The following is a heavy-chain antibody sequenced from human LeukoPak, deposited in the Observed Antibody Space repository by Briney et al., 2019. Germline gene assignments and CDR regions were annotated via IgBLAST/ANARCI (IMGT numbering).Heavy chain of an antibody. CDR3: AKDHGFWSGFLF. CDR2: IRSDGNVT. V-gene: IGHV3-30*02. J-gene: IGHJ4*02. CDR1: GFLFRSNG. D-gene: IGHD3-3*01. Sequence: PGGSLRLSCEASGFLFRSNGMHWVRQAPGKGLEWVAFIRSDGNVTKYLDSMKGRFTISRDNSKNILYLQLNDVRPDDTAVYFCAKDHGFWSGFLFWGQGTLVTVSS.